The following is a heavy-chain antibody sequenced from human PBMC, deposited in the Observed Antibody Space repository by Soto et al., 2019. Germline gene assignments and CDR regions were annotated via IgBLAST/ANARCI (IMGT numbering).Heavy chain of an antibody. Sequence: GGSLRLSCAASGFTFSSYAMSWVRQAPGKGLEWVSAISGSGGIKYYADSVKGRFTISRDNSKNPLYLQMNILRAEDTAVYDCAKDHIAAAGHSRRANWFDPWGQGTLVTVSS. D-gene: IGHD6-13*01. J-gene: IGHJ5*02. CDR3: AKDHIAAAGHSRRANWFDP. CDR1: GFTFSSYA. V-gene: IGHV3-23*01. CDR2: ISGSGGIK.